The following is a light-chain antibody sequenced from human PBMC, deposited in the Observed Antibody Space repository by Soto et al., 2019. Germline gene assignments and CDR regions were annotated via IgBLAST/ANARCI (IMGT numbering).Light chain of an antibody. J-gene: IGLJ2*01. Sequence: QLVLPQSPSASASLGASVKLTCTLSSGHSSYAIAWHQQQPEKGPRYLMKLNSDGSHSKGDGIPDRFSGSSSGAERYLTISSLQSEDEAYYYCQTWGTGIVVFGGGTKLTVL. V-gene: IGLV4-69*01. CDR3: QTWGTGIVV. CDR1: SGHSSYA. CDR2: LNSDGSH.